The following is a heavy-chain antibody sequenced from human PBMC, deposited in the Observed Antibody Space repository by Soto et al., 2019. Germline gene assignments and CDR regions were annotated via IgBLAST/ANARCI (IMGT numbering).Heavy chain of an antibody. CDR2: IDQSGNI. J-gene: IGHJ5*02. D-gene: IGHD3-22*01. V-gene: IGHV4-34*01. CDR3: ARGYSSGYLGNWLDP. Sequence: PSGTLSLTCAVYGGSFSGYDWSWIRQPPGKGLEWIGEIDQSGNINYNPSLKSRATISVDTSKNQFSLKLNSVTAADTAVYYCARGYSSGYLGNWLDPWGQGTLVTVSS. CDR1: GGSFSGYD.